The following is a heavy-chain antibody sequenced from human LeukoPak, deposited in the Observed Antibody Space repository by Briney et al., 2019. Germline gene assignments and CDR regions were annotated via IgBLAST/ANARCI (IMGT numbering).Heavy chain of an antibody. J-gene: IGHJ4*02. CDR2: MNPNSGNT. Sequence: ASVKVSCKASGYTFTSYDINWVRQATGQGLEWMGWMNPNSGNTGYAQKFQGRVTITRNTSISTAYVELSSLRSEDTAVYYCARGIAARRSYYFDYWGQGTLVTVSS. V-gene: IGHV1-8*03. CDR1: GYTFTSYD. CDR3: ARGIAARRSYYFDY. D-gene: IGHD6-6*01.